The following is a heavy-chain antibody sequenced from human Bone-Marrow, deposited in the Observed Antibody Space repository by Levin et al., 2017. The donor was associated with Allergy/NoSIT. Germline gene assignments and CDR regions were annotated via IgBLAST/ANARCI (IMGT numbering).Heavy chain of an antibody. CDR1: GYTFTGYY. CDR3: ARVGSDYIWGSSDYFYMDV. J-gene: IGHJ6*03. Sequence: ASVKVSCKASGYTFTGYYMHWVRQAPGQGLEWMGRINPNSGGTNYAQKFQGRVTMTRDTSISTVYMELSRLRSDDTAVYYCARVGSDYIWGSSDYFYMDVWGKGTTVTVSS. CDR2: INPNSGGT. D-gene: IGHD3-16*01. V-gene: IGHV1-2*06.